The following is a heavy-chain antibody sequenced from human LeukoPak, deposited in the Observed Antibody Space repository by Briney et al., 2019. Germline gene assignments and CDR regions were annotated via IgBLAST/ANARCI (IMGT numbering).Heavy chain of an antibody. Sequence: PGGSLRLSCAPSGFTFSSYSMNWVRQAPGKGLEWVSSIGSSSSYIYYADSVKGRFTISRDNAKNSLYLQMNSLRAEDTAVYYCARSVSVAGLDYWGQGTLVTVSS. D-gene: IGHD6-19*01. CDR2: IGSSSSYI. J-gene: IGHJ4*02. CDR1: GFTFSSYS. CDR3: ARSVSVAGLDY. V-gene: IGHV3-21*01.